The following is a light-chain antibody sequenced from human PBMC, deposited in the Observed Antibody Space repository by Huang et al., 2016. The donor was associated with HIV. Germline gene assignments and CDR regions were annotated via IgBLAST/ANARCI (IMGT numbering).Light chain of an antibody. CDR1: QSVSNF. V-gene: IGKV3-11*01. J-gene: IGKJ4*01. CDR2: DVS. CDR3: QQRSSWPLT. Sequence: EIVLTQSPATLSLSPGERGTLSCRASQSVSNFLAWFQQKPGQVPRLLITDVSNRATGIPARFSGSGSGTDFTLTISSLEPEDFAVYYCQQRSSWPLTFGGGTKVEIK.